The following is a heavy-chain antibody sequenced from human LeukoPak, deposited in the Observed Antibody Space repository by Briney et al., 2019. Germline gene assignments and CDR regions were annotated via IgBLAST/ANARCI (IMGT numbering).Heavy chain of an antibody. J-gene: IGHJ4*02. CDR3: AKNKDSSPSNFDY. CDR1: GFTFSSYA. D-gene: IGHD6-6*01. CDR2: VTGSGGST. V-gene: IGHV3-23*01. Sequence: GGSLRLSCAASGFTFSSYAMHWVRQPPGKGLEWVSAVTGSGGSTSYPDSVKGRFSISRDNSENTLYLQMNSLRAEDTAIYYCAKNKDSSPSNFDYWGQGTLVTVSS.